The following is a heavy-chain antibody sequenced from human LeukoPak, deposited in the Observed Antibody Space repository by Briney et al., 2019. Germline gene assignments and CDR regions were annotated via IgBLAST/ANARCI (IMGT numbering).Heavy chain of an antibody. CDR2: INHSGST. CDR1: GGSFSGYY. J-gene: IGHJ6*03. CDR3: ARGSGSSWPNYYYYYYMDV. Sequence: SETLSLTCAVYGGSFSGYYWSGIRQPPGKGGEGIGEINHSGSTNYNPSLKSRVTISVDTSKKQFSLKLSSVTAADTAVYYCARGSGSSWPNYYYYYYMDVWGKGTTVTVSS. V-gene: IGHV4-34*01. D-gene: IGHD6-13*01.